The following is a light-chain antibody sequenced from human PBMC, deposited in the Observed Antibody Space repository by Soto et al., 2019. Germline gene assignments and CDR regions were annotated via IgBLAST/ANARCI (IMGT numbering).Light chain of an antibody. V-gene: IGLV3-1*01. J-gene: IGLJ3*02. CDR1: KLGDKY. Sequence: SYELTQPPSVSVSPGQTASITCSGDKLGDKYACWYQQKPGQSPVLVIYQDSKRPSGIPERFSGSNSGNTATLTISGTQAMDEANYYCQSYDNSLSGSGWVFGGGTKLTVL. CDR3: QSYDNSLSGSGWV. CDR2: QDS.